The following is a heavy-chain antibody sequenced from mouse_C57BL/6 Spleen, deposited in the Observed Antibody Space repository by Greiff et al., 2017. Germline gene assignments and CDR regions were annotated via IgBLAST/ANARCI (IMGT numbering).Heavy chain of an antibody. V-gene: IGHV3-6*01. Sequence: ESGPGLVKPSQSLSITCSVTGYSITSGYYWNWIRQFPGNKLEWMGYISYDGSNNYNPSLKNRILITRDTSKNQLFLKLNSVTTEDTSTYYCARDYYGSSYAMDYWGQGTSVTGSS. CDR3: ARDYYGSSYAMDY. CDR2: ISYDGSN. D-gene: IGHD1-1*01. CDR1: GYSITSGYY. J-gene: IGHJ4*01.